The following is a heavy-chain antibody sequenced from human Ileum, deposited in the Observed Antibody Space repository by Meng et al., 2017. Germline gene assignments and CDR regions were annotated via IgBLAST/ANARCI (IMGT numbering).Heavy chain of an antibody. V-gene: IGHV4-4*02. CDR3: ARGAIGTRPFDY. D-gene: IGHD2-21*01. CDR1: GDSISTNW. J-gene: IGHJ4*02. Sequence: QVHWEESGPGLVKPSGILSLTCAVSGDSISTNWWNWVRQPPGKGLEWIGEIYHSGAFNYNPFLRSRVTISVDKSKNQLSLKLGSLTAADTAVYYCARGAIGTRPFDYWGQGTLVTVSS. CDR2: IYHSGAF.